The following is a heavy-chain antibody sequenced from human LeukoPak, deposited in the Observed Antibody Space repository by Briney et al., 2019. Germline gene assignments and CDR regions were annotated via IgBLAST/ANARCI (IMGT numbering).Heavy chain of an antibody. CDR2: INGGGGST. CDR3: AKVPAIFYYYMDV. V-gene: IGHV3-23*01. D-gene: IGHD2-21*01. CDR1: GFTFSSYG. Sequence: GGTLRLSCAASGFTFSSYGMSWVRQAPGKGLDWVSSINGGGGSTYYADSVKGRFTISRDNSKNTLYLQMNSLRAEDTAVYYCAKVPAIFYYYMDVWGKGTTVTVSS. J-gene: IGHJ6*03.